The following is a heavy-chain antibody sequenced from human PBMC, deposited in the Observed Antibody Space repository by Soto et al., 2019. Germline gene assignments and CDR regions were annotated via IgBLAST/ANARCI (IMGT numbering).Heavy chain of an antibody. CDR2: IIPIFGTA. J-gene: IGHJ6*02. CDR3: ARVGAARPYYYYYGMDV. CDR1: GGTFSSYA. D-gene: IGHD6-6*01. V-gene: IGHV1-69*12. Sequence: QVRLVQSGAEVKKPGSSVKVSCKASGGTFSSYAISWVRQAPGQGLEWMGGIIPIFGTANYAQKFQGRVTITADESTSTAYMELSSLRSEDTAVYYCARVGAARPYYYYYGMDVWGQGTTVTVSS.